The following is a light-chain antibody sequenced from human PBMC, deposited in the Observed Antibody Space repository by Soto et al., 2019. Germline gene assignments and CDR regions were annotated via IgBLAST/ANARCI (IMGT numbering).Light chain of an antibody. Sequence: IALTLSPATVSVPPGDRVTLSFWASQDIYSNLGWYQQRPGQAPRLIIYRASARPTGIPARFSGSGSGTDFTLTISSLEPEDFAVYYCQQYGSSGTFCQGTKV. CDR3: QQYGSSGT. V-gene: IGKV3-15*01. CDR2: RAS. CDR1: QDIYSN. J-gene: IGKJ1*01.